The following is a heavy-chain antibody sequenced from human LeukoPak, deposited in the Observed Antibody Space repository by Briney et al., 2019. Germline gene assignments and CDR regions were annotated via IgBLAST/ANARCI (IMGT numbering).Heavy chain of an antibody. CDR1: GFTFSDYE. D-gene: IGHD5-24*01. J-gene: IGHJ4*02. V-gene: IGHV3-48*03. CDR3: ATNPKSRAGFFDF. Sequence: PGGSLRLSCAASGFTFSDYEMNWVRQAPGKGLEWISYITGSGTSIYYADSVKGRFTISRDNAKNSLYLQMNSLRAEDTAVYYCATNPKSRAGFFDFWGQGTLVTESS. CDR2: ITGSGTSI.